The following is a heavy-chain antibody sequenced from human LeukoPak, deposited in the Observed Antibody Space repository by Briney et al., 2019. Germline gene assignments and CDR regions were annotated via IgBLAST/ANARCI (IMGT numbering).Heavy chain of an antibody. V-gene: IGHV1-46*01. Sequence: ASVKVSCKASGYTFTSYYMHWVRQAPGQGLERMGIINPSGGSTSYAQKFQGRVTMTRDTSTSTVYMKLSSLRSEDTAVYYCARSLTSRDGYNPVDSWGQGTLVTVSS. CDR2: INPSGGST. CDR1: GYTFTSYY. J-gene: IGHJ4*02. D-gene: IGHD5-24*01. CDR3: ARSLTSRDGYNPVDS.